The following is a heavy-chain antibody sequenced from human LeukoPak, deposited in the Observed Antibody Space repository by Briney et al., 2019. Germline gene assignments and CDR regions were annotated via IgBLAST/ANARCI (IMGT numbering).Heavy chain of an antibody. J-gene: IGHJ5*02. CDR1: GFTFSHYS. D-gene: IGHD2/OR15-2a*01. CDR3: SRVFSTSSRVSLFDP. CDR2: LSGSSSDI. Sequence: GVCLRLFCAASGFTFSHYSMNWVRQAPGKGLEWVSVLSGSSSDIHYADSVKGRLSISRDNGENSLYLPMNNLRGEDTAVYYCSRVFSTSSRVSLFDPWGQGALVTVSS. V-gene: IGHV3-21*01.